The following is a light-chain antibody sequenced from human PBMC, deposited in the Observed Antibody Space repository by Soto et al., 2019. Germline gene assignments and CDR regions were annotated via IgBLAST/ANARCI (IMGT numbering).Light chain of an antibody. CDR3: KQYNNWWT. CDR1: QSFSSS. Sequence: EIVMTQSPPTLSVSTGERATLSCRDSQSFSSSLAGYQQKPGQAPRLLIYGASTRATGIPARFSGSGSETESTLTISSLQSADFAIYYCKQYNNWWTVGQGTKVEIK. CDR2: GAS. V-gene: IGKV3-15*01. J-gene: IGKJ1*01.